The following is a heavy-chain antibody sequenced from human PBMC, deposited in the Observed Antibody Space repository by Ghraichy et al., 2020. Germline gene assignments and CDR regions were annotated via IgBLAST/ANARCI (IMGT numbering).Heavy chain of an antibody. Sequence: GEALNISCVASGFTLSHDWMTWVRQAPGKGLEWVANIRQDGGLTYYMDSVKGRFTISRDNAKNSVYLQMSSLRVEDTAVYYCARDATYHSGITSYFDALNIWGQGAMVTVSS. D-gene: IGHD3-10*01. CDR2: IRQDGGLT. CDR1: GFTLSHDW. J-gene: IGHJ3*02. V-gene: IGHV3-7*01. CDR3: ARDATYHSGITSYFDALNI.